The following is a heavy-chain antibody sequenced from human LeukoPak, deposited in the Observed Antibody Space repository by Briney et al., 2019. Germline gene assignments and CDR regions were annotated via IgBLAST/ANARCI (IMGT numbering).Heavy chain of an antibody. V-gene: IGHV1-69*05. CDR1: GGTFSSYA. CDR3: ARNIRIYYYGSGSYYDRNTLIYFDY. D-gene: IGHD3-10*01. Sequence: PVKVSCKASGGTFSSYAISWVRQAPGQGLEWMGGIIPIFGTANYAQKFQGRVTMTRDTSISTAYMELSRLRSDDTAVYYCARNIRIYYYGSGSYYDRNTLIYFDYWGQGTLVTVSS. J-gene: IGHJ4*02. CDR2: IIPIFGTA.